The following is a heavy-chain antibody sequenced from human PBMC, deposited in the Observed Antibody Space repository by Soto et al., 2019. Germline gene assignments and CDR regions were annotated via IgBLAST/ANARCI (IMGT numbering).Heavy chain of an antibody. Sequence: GGSLKLSCAASGFTFSAYPMHWVRQAPGRGREWLAVISYDGTKKYFADSGKGRSTISRDNSKNTLYLQMKSRRAEAPALYYCARDLEQQLGFHNYAMDVWGQGTTVTVSS. CDR3: ARDLEQQLGFHNYAMDV. V-gene: IGHV3-30-3*01. J-gene: IGHJ6*02. D-gene: IGHD3-16*01. CDR2: ISYDGTKK. CDR1: GFTFSAYP.